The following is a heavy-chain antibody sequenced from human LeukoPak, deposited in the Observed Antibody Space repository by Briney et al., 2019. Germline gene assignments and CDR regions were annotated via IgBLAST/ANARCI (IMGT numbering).Heavy chain of an antibody. CDR3: AKDPTPMVRGVILNYFDY. D-gene: IGHD3-10*01. CDR1: GFTFDDYA. V-gene: IGHV3-9*01. Sequence: GRSLRLSCAASGFTFDDYAMHWVRRAPGKGLEWVSGISWNSGSIGYADSVKGRFTISRDNAKNSLYLQMNSLRAEDTALYYCAKDPTPMVRGVILNYFDYWGQGTLVTVSS. J-gene: IGHJ4*02. CDR2: ISWNSGSI.